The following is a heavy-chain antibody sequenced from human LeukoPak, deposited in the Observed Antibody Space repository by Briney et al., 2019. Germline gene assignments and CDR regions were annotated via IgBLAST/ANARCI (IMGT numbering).Heavy chain of an antibody. J-gene: IGHJ4*02. Sequence: GGSLRLSCAASGFTFSSYAMHWVRQAPGKGLEWVAVISYDGSNKYYADSVKGRFTISRDNSKNTLYLQMNSLRAEDTAVYYCARSSSWYLVDFDYWGQGTLVTVSS. CDR1: GFTFSSYA. CDR3: ARSSSWYLVDFDY. V-gene: IGHV3-30-3*01. CDR2: ISYDGSNK. D-gene: IGHD6-13*01.